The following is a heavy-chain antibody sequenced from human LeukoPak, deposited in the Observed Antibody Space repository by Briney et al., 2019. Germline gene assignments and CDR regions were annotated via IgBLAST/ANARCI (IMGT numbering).Heavy chain of an antibody. J-gene: IGHJ6*02. CDR3: ARDGYCSSTSCYYSGMDV. CDR2: IKQDGSEK. CDR1: GFTFSSCW. D-gene: IGHD2-2*01. Sequence: GGSLRLSCAASGFTFSSCWMSWVRQAPGKGLEWVANIKQDGSEKYYVDSVKGRFTISRDHAKNSLYLQMNSLRAEDTAVYYCARDGYCSSTSCYYSGMDVWGQGTTVTVSS. V-gene: IGHV3-7*01.